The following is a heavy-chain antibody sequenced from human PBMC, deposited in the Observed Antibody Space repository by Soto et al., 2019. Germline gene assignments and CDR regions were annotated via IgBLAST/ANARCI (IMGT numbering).Heavy chain of an antibody. V-gene: IGHV3-30-3*01. CDR2: ISYEGTNK. Sequence: QVQLVESGGGVFQPGRSLRLSCAASGFSFSISHMHWVRKAPGKGPEWVTLISYEGTNKCYADSVNGRFTISRDNSKSKLYLQVDSLRPEDAALYYCARDPNTSGGQHWAFNSFDSWGQGTLVTVSS. J-gene: IGHJ5*01. D-gene: IGHD7-27*01. CDR3: ARDPNTSGGQHWAFNSFDS. CDR1: GFSFSISH.